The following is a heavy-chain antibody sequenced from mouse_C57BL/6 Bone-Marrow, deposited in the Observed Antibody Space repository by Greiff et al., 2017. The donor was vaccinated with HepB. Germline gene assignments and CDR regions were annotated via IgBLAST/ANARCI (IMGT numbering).Heavy chain of an antibody. CDR3: ARRYPSDY. CDR2: ISSGGSYT. Sequence: DVQLVESGGDLVKPGGSLKLSCAASGFTFSSYGMSWVRQTPDKRLEWVATISSGGSYTYYPDSVKGRFTISRDNAKNTLYLQMSSLKSEDTAMYYCARRYPSDYWGQGTTLTVSS. CDR1: GFTFSSYG. V-gene: IGHV5-6*01. J-gene: IGHJ2*01.